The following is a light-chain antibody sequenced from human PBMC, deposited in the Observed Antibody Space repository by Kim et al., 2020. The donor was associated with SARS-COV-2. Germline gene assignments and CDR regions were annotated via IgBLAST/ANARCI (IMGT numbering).Light chain of an antibody. J-gene: IGKJ2*01. Sequence: VSPGERATLSCRASQSVSSNLAWYQQKPGQAPRLLIYGASTRATGIPARFSGSGSGTEFTLTISSLQSEDFAVYYCQQSNKWPPYTFGQGTKLEIK. CDR1: QSVSSN. CDR2: GAS. V-gene: IGKV3-15*01. CDR3: QQSNKWPPYT.